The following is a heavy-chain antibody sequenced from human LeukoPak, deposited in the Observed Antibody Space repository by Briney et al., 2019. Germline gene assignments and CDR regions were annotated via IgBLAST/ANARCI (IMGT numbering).Heavy chain of an antibody. V-gene: IGHV3-30*03. D-gene: IGHD5-18*01. CDR1: GFTFSSYG. J-gene: IGHJ6*03. CDR3: ARSTAMAPPNYYYMDV. Sequence: GGSLRLSCAASGFTFSSYGMHWVRQAPGKGLEWVAVISYDGSNKYYADSVKGRFTISRDNSKNTLYLQVNSLRAEDTAVYYCARSTAMAPPNYYYMDVWGKGTTVTVSS. CDR2: ISYDGSNK.